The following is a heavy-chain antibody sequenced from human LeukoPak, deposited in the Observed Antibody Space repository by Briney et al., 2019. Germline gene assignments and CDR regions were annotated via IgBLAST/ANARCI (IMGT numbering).Heavy chain of an antibody. CDR1: GYTLTELS. J-gene: IGHJ6*02. CDR2: FDPEDGET. D-gene: IGHD2-21*02. V-gene: IGHV1-24*01. Sequence: GASVKVSCKVSGYTLTELSMHWVRQAPGKGLEWMGGFDPEDGETIYAQKFQGRVTMTEDTSTDTAYMELSSLRSEDTAVYYCATPSRVVVTAIRYYGMDVWGQGTTVTVSS. CDR3: ATPSRVVVTAIRYYGMDV.